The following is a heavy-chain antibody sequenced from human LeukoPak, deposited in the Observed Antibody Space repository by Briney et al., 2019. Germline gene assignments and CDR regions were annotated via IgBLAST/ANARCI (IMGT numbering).Heavy chain of an antibody. CDR2: MNPNSGNT. CDR3: ARGGTMVRGVNPLGNYGMDV. D-gene: IGHD3-10*01. Sequence: GASVKVSCKASGYSFSTHGINWVRQATGQGLEWMGWMNPNSGNTGYAQKFQGRVSMTRNTSISTAYMELSSLRSEDTAVYYCARGGTMVRGVNPLGNYGMDVWGQGATLTVSS. V-gene: IGHV1-8*02. CDR1: GYSFSTHG. J-gene: IGHJ6*02.